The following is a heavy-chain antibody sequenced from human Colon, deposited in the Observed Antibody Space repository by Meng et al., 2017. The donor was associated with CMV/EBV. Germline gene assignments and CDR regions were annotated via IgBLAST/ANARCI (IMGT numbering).Heavy chain of an antibody. CDR2: IYYGGGAT. Sequence: GESLKISCAASGFTFSTFAMGWVRQAPGKGLEWVSSIYYGGGATHYPDSVKGRFTISRDTSENTLYLQMSSLRVDDTALYYCAKGVTSGSTYRAFDILGQGAKVIVSS. CDR1: GFTFSTFA. D-gene: IGHD3-22*01. J-gene: IGHJ3*02. V-gene: IGHV3-23*03. CDR3: AKGVTSGSTYRAFDI.